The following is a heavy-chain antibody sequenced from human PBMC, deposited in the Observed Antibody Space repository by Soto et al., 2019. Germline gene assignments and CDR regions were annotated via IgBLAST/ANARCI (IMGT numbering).Heavy chain of an antibody. V-gene: IGHV1-18*01. CDR3: ARGQKLFQDGRFDY. CDR2: ISVYNGNT. Sequence: ASVKVSCKASGYTFTSYGITWVRQAPGQGLEWMGWISVYNGNTNYAQRLQGRVAMTTDTSTTTAYMGLRSLRSDDTAVYYCARGQKLFQDGRFDYWGQGTLVTVSS. J-gene: IGHJ4*02. CDR1: GYTFTSYG. D-gene: IGHD1-1*01.